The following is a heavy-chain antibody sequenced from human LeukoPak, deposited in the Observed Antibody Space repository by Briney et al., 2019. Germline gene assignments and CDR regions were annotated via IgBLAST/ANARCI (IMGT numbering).Heavy chain of an antibody. D-gene: IGHD3-3*01. J-gene: IGHJ5*02. V-gene: IGHV1-8*01. CDR2: MNPNSGST. Sequence: GASVKVSCKASGYTFTSYDINWVRQATGQGLEWMGWMNPNSGSTGYAQKFQGRVTMTRNTSISTAYMELSSLRSEDTAVYYCARGTTYDFWSGYFGFGGDPGLPNDPWDQGTLVTVSS. CDR3: ARGTTYDFWSGYFGFGGDPGLPNDP. CDR1: GYTFTSYD.